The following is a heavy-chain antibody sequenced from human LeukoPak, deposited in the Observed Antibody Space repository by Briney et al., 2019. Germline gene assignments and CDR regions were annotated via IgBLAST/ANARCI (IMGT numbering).Heavy chain of an antibody. J-gene: IGHJ4*02. D-gene: IGHD2-2*01. Sequence: GGSLRLSCAASGFTFSSYAMSWVRQAPGKGLEWVSAISGSGGSTYYADSVKGRFTISRDNSKNTLYLQMNSLRAEDTAVYYCAGDAPGYCSSTSCYDYWGQGTLVTVSS. V-gene: IGHV3-23*01. CDR3: AGDAPGYCSSTSCYDY. CDR2: ISGSGGST. CDR1: GFTFSSYA.